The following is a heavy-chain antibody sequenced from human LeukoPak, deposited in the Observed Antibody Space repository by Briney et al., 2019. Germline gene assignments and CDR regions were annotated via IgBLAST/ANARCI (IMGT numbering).Heavy chain of an antibody. V-gene: IGHV4-59*01. CDR3: AREFGREYNFANH. D-gene: IGHD1-1*01. CDR2: IYYSGST. CDR1: GGSISTYY. Sequence: PSETLSLTCTVSGGSISTYYWSWIRQPPGKGLEWIGYIYYSGSTNYNPSLKSRVTISVDTSKNQFSLKLSSVTAADTAVYYCAREFGREYNFANHWGQGTLVTVSS. J-gene: IGHJ5*02.